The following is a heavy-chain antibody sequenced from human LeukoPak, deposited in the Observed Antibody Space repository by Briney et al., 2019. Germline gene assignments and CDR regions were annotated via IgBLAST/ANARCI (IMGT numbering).Heavy chain of an antibody. CDR2: ISYDGSNK. V-gene: IGHV3-30-3*01. Sequence: QPGGSLRLSCAASGFTFSTYAMHWVRQAPGKGLEWVALISYDGSNKYYSDSVRGRFTISRDNSKNRLYLQMNSLRAEDTAVYYCARDLWCGADCYGTFDIRGQGTMVSVSS. CDR1: GFTFSTYA. D-gene: IGHD2-21*02. CDR3: ARDLWCGADCYGTFDI. J-gene: IGHJ3*02.